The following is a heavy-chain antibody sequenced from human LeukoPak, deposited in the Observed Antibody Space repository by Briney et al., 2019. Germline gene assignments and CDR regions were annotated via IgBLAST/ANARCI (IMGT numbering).Heavy chain of an antibody. D-gene: IGHD6-13*01. CDR1: GYTFTGYY. Sequence: ASVKVSCKASGYTFTGYYMHWVRQDPGQGLEWMGWINPNSGGTNYAQKFQGRVTMTRDTSISTAYMELSRLRSDDTAVYYCARDREQQLVLGYYYYYGMDVWGQGTTVTVSS. J-gene: IGHJ6*02. CDR3: ARDREQQLVLGYYYYYGMDV. V-gene: IGHV1-2*02. CDR2: INPNSGGT.